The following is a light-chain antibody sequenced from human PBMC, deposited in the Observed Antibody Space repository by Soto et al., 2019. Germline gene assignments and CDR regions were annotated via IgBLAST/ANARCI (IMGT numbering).Light chain of an antibody. CDR1: SSDVGGYPY. Sequence: QSVLTQPASVSGSPGQSITISCTGTSSDVGGYPYVSWYQQHPGKAPKLMIYEVSNRPSGVSNRFSGSKSGNTASLTISGLQAEDEADYHCSSYTTNSPFVFGAGTKVTVL. CDR3: SSYTTNSPFV. CDR2: EVS. J-gene: IGLJ1*01. V-gene: IGLV2-14*01.